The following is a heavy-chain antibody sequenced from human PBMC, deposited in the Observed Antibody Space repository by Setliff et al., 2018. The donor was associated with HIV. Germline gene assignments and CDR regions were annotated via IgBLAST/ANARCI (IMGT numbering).Heavy chain of an antibody. Sequence: GESLKISCKGSEYSFTNSWIGWVRQMPGKGLEWMGIIYPGDSDIRYSPSFQGQVTISADKAISTAYLQWSSLKASDTGMYYCARAGRGGGSYWTFDYWGQGTLVTV. D-gene: IGHD1-26*01. V-gene: IGHV5-51*01. CDR1: EYSFTNSW. CDR2: IYPGDSDI. CDR3: ARAGRGGGSYWTFDY. J-gene: IGHJ4*02.